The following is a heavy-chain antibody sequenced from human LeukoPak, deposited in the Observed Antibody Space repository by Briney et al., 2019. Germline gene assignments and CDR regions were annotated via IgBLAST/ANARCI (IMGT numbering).Heavy chain of an antibody. J-gene: IGHJ4*02. V-gene: IGHV3-53*04. D-gene: IGHD6-19*01. Sequence: GGSLRLSCVASGFTVSSNYMSWVRQAPGKGLEWVSVIYSAGNTYYADSVKGRFTISRHNSENTLYLHMDSLRVEDTAVYFCARGGTPGYSSGRIDYWGQGTLVTVSS. CDR3: ARGGTPGYSSGRIDY. CDR1: GFTVSSNY. CDR2: IYSAGNT.